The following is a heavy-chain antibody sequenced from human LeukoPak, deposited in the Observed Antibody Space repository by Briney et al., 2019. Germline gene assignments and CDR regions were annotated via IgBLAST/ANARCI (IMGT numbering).Heavy chain of an antibody. CDR2: ISWNSGSI. J-gene: IGHJ5*02. CDR1: GFTFDDYA. Sequence: GRSLRLSCAASGFTFDDYAMHWVRQAPGKGLEWVSGISWNSGSIGYADSVKSRFTISRDNAKNSLYLQMNSLRAEDTALYYCVRYDYVWGSYHPWGQGTLVTVSS. V-gene: IGHV3-9*01. CDR3: VRYDYVWGSYHP. D-gene: IGHD3-16*02.